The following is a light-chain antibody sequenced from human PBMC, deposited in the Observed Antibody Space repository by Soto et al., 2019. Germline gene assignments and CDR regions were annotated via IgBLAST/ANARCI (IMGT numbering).Light chain of an antibody. J-gene: IGLJ1*01. CDR1: SSNIGSNY. V-gene: IGLV1-47*01. CDR2: RNN. Sequence: SVLTQPPSASGTPGQRVTISCSGSSSNIGSNYVYWYQQLPGTAPKLLIYRNNQRPSGVPDRFSGSKSGTSASLAISGLRSEDEAVFYCDAWDNDLCGPPYVV. CDR3: DAWDNDLCGPPYV.